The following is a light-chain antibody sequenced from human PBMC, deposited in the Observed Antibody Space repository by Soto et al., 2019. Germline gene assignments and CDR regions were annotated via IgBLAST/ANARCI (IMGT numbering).Light chain of an antibody. CDR3: SAWDDSLNGSYV. Sequence: QSVLTQPPSASGTPGQRVTVSCSGSSSNIGSNTVNWYQQVPGTAPKLLIYSNSQRPSGVSDRFSGSKSGTSASLAISGLQSEDEADYYCSAWDDSLNGSYVFGTGTKRTVL. CDR1: SSNIGSNT. CDR2: SNS. V-gene: IGLV1-44*01. J-gene: IGLJ1*01.